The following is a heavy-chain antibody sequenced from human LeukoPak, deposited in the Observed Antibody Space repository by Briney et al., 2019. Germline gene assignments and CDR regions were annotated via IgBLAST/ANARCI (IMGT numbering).Heavy chain of an antibody. CDR3: ASTRPAACWNY. D-gene: IGHD1-1*01. V-gene: IGHV4-39*01. J-gene: IGHJ4*02. CDR1: GGSISSPTYY. Sequence: SETLSLTCTVSGGSISSPTYYWGWIRQPPGKGLEWIGSIYYSGSTYYNPSLKSRVTISVDTSKNQFSLKVSFVTAADTAVYYCASTRPAACWNYWGQGTLVTVSS. CDR2: IYYSGST.